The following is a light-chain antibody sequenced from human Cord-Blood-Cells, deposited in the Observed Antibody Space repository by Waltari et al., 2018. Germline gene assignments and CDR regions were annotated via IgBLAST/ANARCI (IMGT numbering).Light chain of an antibody. V-gene: IGLV3-25*02. CDR2: KDS. CDR3: QSADSSGTYPYVV. J-gene: IGLJ2*01. Sequence: SYELTQPPSVSVSPGQTARITCSGDALPKQYAYWYQQKPGQAPGLVIYKDSERPSGLPERFSGSSSGTTVTLTISGVQAEDEADYYCQSADSSGTYPYVVFGGGTKLTVL. CDR1: ALPKQY.